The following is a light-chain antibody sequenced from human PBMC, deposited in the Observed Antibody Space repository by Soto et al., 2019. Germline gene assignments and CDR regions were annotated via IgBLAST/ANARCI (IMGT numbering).Light chain of an antibody. CDR2: EVS. J-gene: IGLJ1*01. CDR3: NAYTSKSTGV. V-gene: IGLV2-14*01. CDR1: SSDVGGYNY. Sequence: QSVLTQPASVSGSPGQSITISCTGTSSDVGGYNYVSWYQQHPGKAPKLIIYEVSNRPLGVSNRFSGSKSGNTASLTISGLQAEDEADYYCNAYTSKSTGVFGTGTKLTVL.